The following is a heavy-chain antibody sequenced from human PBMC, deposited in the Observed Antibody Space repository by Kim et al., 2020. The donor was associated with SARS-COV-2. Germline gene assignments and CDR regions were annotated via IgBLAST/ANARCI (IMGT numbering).Heavy chain of an antibody. CDR3: ARDLSVVGATRYYYGMDV. J-gene: IGHJ6*02. CDR2: IYSGGST. V-gene: IGHV3-66*02. D-gene: IGHD1-26*01. CDR1: GFTVSSNY. Sequence: GGSLRLSCAASGFTVSSNYMSWVRQAPGKGLEWVSVIYSGGSTYYADSVKGRFTISRDNSKNTLYLQMNSLRAEDTAVYYCARDLSVVGATRYYYGMDVWGQGATVTVSS.